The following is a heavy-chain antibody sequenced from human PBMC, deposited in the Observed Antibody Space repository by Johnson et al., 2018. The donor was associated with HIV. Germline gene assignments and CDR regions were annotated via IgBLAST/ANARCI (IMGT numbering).Heavy chain of an antibody. CDR2: ISYDGSNK. V-gene: IGHV3-30-3*01. CDR3: ARERDTDMAGDAFDI. J-gene: IGHJ3*02. D-gene: IGHD5-18*01. CDR1: GFTFSSYA. Sequence: HVQLVESGGGLVKPGGSLRLSCAASGFTFSSYAMHWVRQAPGKGLEWVAVISYDGSNKYYADSVKGRFTIARDNSKNTLYLQMKSLRAEDTAVYYCARERDTDMAGDAFDIWGQGTMVTVSS.